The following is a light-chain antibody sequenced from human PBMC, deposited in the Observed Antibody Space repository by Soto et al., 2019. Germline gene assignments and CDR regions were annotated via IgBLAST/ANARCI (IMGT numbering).Light chain of an antibody. J-gene: IGKJ1*01. CDR1: QSVSSY. V-gene: IGKV3-20*01. Sequence: EIVLKQSPATLSASPGERATLSCRASQSVSSYLAWYQQKPVQAPRLLIYDASSRATGIPDRFSGSGSGTDFTLTSTRLEPEDFAVYYCQQYARSRTFGQGTKVDI. CDR2: DAS. CDR3: QQYARSRT.